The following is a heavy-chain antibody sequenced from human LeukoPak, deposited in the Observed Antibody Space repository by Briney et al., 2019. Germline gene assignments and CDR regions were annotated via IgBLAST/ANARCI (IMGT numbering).Heavy chain of an antibody. CDR2: IWYDGGNK. Sequence: AGGSLRLSCAASGLTFSSYAMHWVRQAPGKGLEWVAVIWYDGGNKYYADSVKGRFTISRDNSKNTLYLEMNSLRAEDTAVYYCARGLTQIPRLATGLGHWGQGTLVTVSS. J-gene: IGHJ4*02. V-gene: IGHV3-33*08. D-gene: IGHD2-21*02. CDR3: ARGLTQIPRLATGLGH. CDR1: GLTFSSYA.